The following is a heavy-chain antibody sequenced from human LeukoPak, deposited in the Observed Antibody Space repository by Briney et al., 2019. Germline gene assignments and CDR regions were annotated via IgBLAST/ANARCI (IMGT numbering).Heavy chain of an antibody. Sequence: SETLPLTCTVSGGSISSYYWSWIRQPPGKGLEWIGYIYYSGSTNYNPSLKSRVTISVDTSKNQFSLKLSSVTAADTAVYYCARVRLSTGGFQLLRAALENAFDIWGQGTMVTVSS. J-gene: IGHJ3*02. CDR2: IYYSGST. CDR3: ARVRLSTGGFQLLRAALENAFDI. CDR1: GGSISSYY. D-gene: IGHD4-11*01. V-gene: IGHV4-59*01.